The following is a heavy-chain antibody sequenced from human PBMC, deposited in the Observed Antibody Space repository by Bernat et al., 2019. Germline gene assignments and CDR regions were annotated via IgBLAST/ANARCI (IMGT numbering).Heavy chain of an antibody. CDR3: ARDFYGDPGYGMDV. Sequence: QLQLQESGSGLVNPSQTLSLTCAVSGGSISSGGYSWSWIRQPPGKGLEWIGYIYHSGSTYYNPSLKSRVTISVDRSKNQFYLKLSSVTAADTAVYYCARDFYGDPGYGMDVWGQGTTVTVSS. J-gene: IGHJ6*02. D-gene: IGHD4-17*01. CDR1: GGSISSGGYS. V-gene: IGHV4-30-2*01. CDR2: IYHSGST.